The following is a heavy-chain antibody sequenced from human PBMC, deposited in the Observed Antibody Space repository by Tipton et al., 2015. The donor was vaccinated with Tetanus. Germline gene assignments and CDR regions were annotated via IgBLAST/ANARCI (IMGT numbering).Heavy chain of an antibody. CDR3: ARRRTTTALANYFDS. CDR2: IYPGDSNI. D-gene: IGHD1-1*01. CDR1: GYNFTIYW. V-gene: IGHV5-51*01. J-gene: IGHJ4*02. Sequence: QSGAEVKKPGESLKISCKGSGYNFTIYWIGWVRQMPGKGLEWMGIIYPGDSNIRYSPSFQGQVTISADRSISTAYLRWSSLKASDTAIYYCARRRTTTALANYFDSWGQGTQVTVSS.